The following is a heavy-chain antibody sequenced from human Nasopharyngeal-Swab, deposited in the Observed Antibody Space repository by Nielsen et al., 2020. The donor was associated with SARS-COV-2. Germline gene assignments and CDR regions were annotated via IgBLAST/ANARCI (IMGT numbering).Heavy chain of an antibody. V-gene: IGHV1-18*04. CDR3: ARGLYYYDSSGYYP. J-gene: IGHJ5*02. CDR2: ISAYNGNT. D-gene: IGHD3-22*01. Sequence: ASVKVSCKASGYTFTNYGISWVRQAPGQGLKWMGWISAYNGNTNYAQKFQGRVTMTTDTSTSTAYMELRSLRSDDTAVYYCARGLYYYDSSGYYPWGQGTLVTVSS. CDR1: GYTFTNYG.